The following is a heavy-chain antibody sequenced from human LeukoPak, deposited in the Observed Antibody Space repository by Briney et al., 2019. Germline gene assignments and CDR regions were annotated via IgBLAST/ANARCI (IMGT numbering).Heavy chain of an antibody. J-gene: IGHJ6*02. CDR2: IYSGGST. D-gene: IGHD3-10*02. CDR1: GGSISSNSYY. Sequence: ETLSLTCTVSGGSISSNSYYWGWIRQPPGKGLEWVAFIYSGGSTYYADSVKGRFSISRDSSNNTLSLQMDGLRAEDTALYYCTRDVNSPMFGRYGMDVWGQGTAVAVSS. V-gene: IGHV3-66*01. CDR3: TRDVNSPMFGRYGMDV.